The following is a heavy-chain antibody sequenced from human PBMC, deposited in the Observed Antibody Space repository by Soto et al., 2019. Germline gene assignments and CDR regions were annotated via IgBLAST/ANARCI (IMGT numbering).Heavy chain of an antibody. CDR3: ARPTYDFWSGYPPPYYGMDV. J-gene: IGHJ6*02. CDR2: IIPIFGTA. D-gene: IGHD3-3*01. Sequence: SVKVSCKASGGTFSSYAISCVRQAPGQGLEWMGGIIPIFGTANYAQKFQGRVTITADESTSTAYMELSSLRSEDTAVYYCARPTYDFWSGYPPPYYGMDVWGQGTTVTVSS. CDR1: GGTFSSYA. V-gene: IGHV1-69*13.